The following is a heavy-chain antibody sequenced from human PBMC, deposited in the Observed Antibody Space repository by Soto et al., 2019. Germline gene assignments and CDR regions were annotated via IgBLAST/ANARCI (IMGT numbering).Heavy chain of an antibody. Sequence: GGPGKGSSKASCYTFSSYCISWGRQAPGKRLEGVGWISAYNGNTNYAQKLQGRVTMTTDTSTSTAYMELRSLRSDDTAVYYCARGEDVVVPAAMYYYYYGMDVWGQGTTVTVSS. CDR3: ARGEDVVVPAAMYYYYYGMDV. CDR1: CYTFSSYC. V-gene: IGHV1-18*01. J-gene: IGHJ6*02. D-gene: IGHD2-2*01. CDR2: ISAYNGNT.